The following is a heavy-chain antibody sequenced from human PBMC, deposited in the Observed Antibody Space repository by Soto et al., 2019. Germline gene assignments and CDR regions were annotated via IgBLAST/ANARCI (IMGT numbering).Heavy chain of an antibody. V-gene: IGHV4-59*01. CDR2: IYYSATT. D-gene: IGHD3-10*01. Sequence: SETLSLTCTVSGGSISSYYWSWIRQPPGKGLEWIGYIYYSATTNYNPSLKSRLTISVDTSKNQFSLKLTSVTAADTAMYYCARDDSERPATYWGQGTLVTVSS. CDR3: ARDDSERPATY. CDR1: GGSISSYY. J-gene: IGHJ4*02.